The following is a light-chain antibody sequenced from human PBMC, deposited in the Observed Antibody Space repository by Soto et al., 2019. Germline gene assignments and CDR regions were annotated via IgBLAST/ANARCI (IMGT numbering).Light chain of an antibody. J-gene: IGKJ2*01. CDR2: MVS. CDR1: QSLVHGDGNTY. Sequence: VMTQTPLFSSVNVGQPASISCTSSQSLVHGDGNTYLSWLHQRPGQPPRLLIYMVSKRSSGVPERFSGSGAGSDFTLQISGVEAEDVGIYYCIQATRFPGTFGQVTKLEIK. CDR3: IQATRFPGT. V-gene: IGKV2-24*01.